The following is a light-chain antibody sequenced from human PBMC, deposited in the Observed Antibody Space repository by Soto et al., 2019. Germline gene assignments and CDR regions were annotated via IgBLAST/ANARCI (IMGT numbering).Light chain of an antibody. CDR3: QQSYIMSEGYT. Sequence: DIQVTQSPSSLSASAGDRVTITCRASQSISNHLNWYQQKPGKAPKLLIYAASSLQSGVPSRFSGSGSGTDFTLTITSLQPEDFATYYCQQSYIMSEGYTFGQETKLEIK. J-gene: IGKJ2*01. CDR2: AAS. CDR1: QSISNH. V-gene: IGKV1-39*01.